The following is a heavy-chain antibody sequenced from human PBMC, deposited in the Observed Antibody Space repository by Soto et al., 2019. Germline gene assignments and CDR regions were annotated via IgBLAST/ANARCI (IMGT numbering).Heavy chain of an antibody. Sequence: EVQLLESGGGLVQPGGSLRLSCAASGFTFSSYVMSWVRQTPGKRLEWVSGINGSGDTTYYADSVKGRFTITRDNSKNTLYLQMNSLRADDTAVYYCARGGMATPFDYWGQGTLVTVSS. V-gene: IGHV3-23*01. J-gene: IGHJ4*02. CDR2: INGSGDTT. D-gene: IGHD5-12*01. CDR1: GFTFSSYV. CDR3: ARGGMATPFDY.